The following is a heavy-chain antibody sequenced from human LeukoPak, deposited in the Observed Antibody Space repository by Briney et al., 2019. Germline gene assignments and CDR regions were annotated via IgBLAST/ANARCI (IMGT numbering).Heavy chain of an antibody. CDR2: INTDGSST. CDR3: ARERIDCSSTSCYGGGSDY. J-gene: IGHJ4*02. CDR1: GFTSSSHW. V-gene: IGHV3-74*01. D-gene: IGHD2-2*01. Sequence: PGGSLRLSCAASGFTSSSHWMYWVSQAPGKGLVWVSRINTDGSSTSYADSVKGRFTISRDNAKNTLHLQMDSLRAEDTAVYYCARERIDCSSTSCYGGGSDYWGQGTLVTVSS.